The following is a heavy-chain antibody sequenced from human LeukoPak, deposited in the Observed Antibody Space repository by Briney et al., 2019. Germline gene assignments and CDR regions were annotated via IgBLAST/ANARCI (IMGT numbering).Heavy chain of an antibody. D-gene: IGHD3-10*01. J-gene: IGHJ6*03. Sequence: SETLSLTCAVYGGSFSGYYWSWIRQPPGKGLEWIGEINHSGSTNYNPSLKSRVTISVDTSKNQFSLKLSSVTAADTAVYYCASGRGVSTSYYYYYYMDVWGKGTTVTVSS. V-gene: IGHV4-34*01. CDR3: ASGRGVSTSYYYYYYMDV. CDR1: GGSFSGYY. CDR2: INHSGST.